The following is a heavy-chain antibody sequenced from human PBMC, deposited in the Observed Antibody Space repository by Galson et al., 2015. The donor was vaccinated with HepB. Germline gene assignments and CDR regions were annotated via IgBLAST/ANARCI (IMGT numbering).Heavy chain of an antibody. Sequence: SLRLSCAASGFIFSNYWMHWVRQTPGKGPVWISRINTDGTFLSYADSVKGRFTISRDNAKNTLYLQMNSLRAEDTAVYYCARVARHCGGASCYGWFDPWGQGTQVTVSS. D-gene: IGHD2-2*01. CDR2: INTDGTFL. CDR3: ARVARHCGGASCYGWFDP. J-gene: IGHJ5*02. V-gene: IGHV3-74*01. CDR1: GFIFSNYW.